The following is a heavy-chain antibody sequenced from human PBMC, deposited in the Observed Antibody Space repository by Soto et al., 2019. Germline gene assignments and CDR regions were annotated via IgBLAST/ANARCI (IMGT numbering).Heavy chain of an antibody. V-gene: IGHV1-69*13. CDR3: AREGSGYNF. D-gene: IGHD5-12*01. Sequence: ASVKVSCKASGGTFSSFGISWVRQAPGQGLEWMGGIIPVFGRPNYAQRFRGRLTITADESTNTGYMELIDLRSEDTAVYYCAREGSGYNFWGQGTQGTVS. J-gene: IGHJ1*01. CDR2: IIPVFGRP. CDR1: GGTFSSFG.